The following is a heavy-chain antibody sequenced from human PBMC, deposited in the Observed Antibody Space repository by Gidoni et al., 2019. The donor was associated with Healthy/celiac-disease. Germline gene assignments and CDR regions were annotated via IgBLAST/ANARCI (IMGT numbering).Heavy chain of an antibody. V-gene: IGHV3-30-3*01. Sequence: SCAASGFTFSSYAMHWVRQAPGKGLEWVAVISYDGSNKYYADSVKGRFTISRDNSKNTLYLQMNSLRAEDTAVYYCARGFVIVADGYFDLWGRGTLVTVSS. CDR2: ISYDGSNK. CDR1: GFTFSSYA. CDR3: ARGFVIVADGYFDL. D-gene: IGHD2-15*01. J-gene: IGHJ2*01.